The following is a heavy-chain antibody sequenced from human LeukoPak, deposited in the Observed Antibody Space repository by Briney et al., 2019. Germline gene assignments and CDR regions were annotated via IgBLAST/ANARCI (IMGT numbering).Heavy chain of an antibody. CDR1: GYTFTGYY. Sequence: ASVKVSCKASGYTFTGYYMHWVRQAPGQGLEWMGWINPNSGGTNYAQKFQGRVTMTRDTSISTAYMELSRLRSDDTAVYYCARGRGTSGSNRDFYYYYYMDVWGKGTTVTVSS. D-gene: IGHD2-15*01. V-gene: IGHV1-2*02. J-gene: IGHJ6*03. CDR3: ARGRGTSGSNRDFYYYYYMDV. CDR2: INPNSGGT.